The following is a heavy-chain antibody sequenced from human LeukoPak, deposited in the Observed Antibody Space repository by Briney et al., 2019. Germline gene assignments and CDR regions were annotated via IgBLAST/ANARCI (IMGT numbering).Heavy chain of an antibody. CDR2: IYYSGST. Sequence: PSETLSLTCTVSGISISFYYWSWIRQPPGKGLEWIGYIYYSGSTNHNPSLKSRVTISVDTSKNQFSLKLSSVTAADTAVYYCARLPGAYGSGSYFDAFDYWGQGTLVTVSS. CDR1: GISISFYY. D-gene: IGHD3-10*01. V-gene: IGHV4-59*08. J-gene: IGHJ4*02. CDR3: ARLPGAYGSGSYFDAFDY.